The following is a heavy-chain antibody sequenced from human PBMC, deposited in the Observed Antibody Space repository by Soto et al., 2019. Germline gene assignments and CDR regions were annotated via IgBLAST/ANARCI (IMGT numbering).Heavy chain of an antibody. J-gene: IGHJ3*02. Sequence: GESLKISCRGSGYNFANYWIGWVRQMPGKGLEWMGMIFPGDSDTKNSPSLQGQITMSVDKSDSSAYLQWRSLKASDTAMYYCAAGYTTGLDAFDIWGQGTMVTVSS. V-gene: IGHV5-51*01. CDR1: GYNFANYW. D-gene: IGHD6-13*01. CDR3: AAGYTTGLDAFDI. CDR2: IFPGDSDT.